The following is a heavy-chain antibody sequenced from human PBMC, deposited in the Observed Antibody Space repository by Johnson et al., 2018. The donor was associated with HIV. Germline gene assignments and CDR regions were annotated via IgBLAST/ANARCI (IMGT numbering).Heavy chain of an antibody. D-gene: IGHD2-2*02. J-gene: IGHJ3*02. CDR3: AKDMGAYQLLYAFDI. V-gene: IGHV3-30*18. Sequence: QEKLVESGGGGVQPGRSLRLSCAASAFTFSSYGMHWVRQAPGKGLEWVAVISYDGSNKYYADSVKGRFTISRDNSKNTLYLQMNSLRAEDTAVYYCAKDMGAYQLLYAFDIWGQGTMVTVSS. CDR1: AFTFSSYG. CDR2: ISYDGSNK.